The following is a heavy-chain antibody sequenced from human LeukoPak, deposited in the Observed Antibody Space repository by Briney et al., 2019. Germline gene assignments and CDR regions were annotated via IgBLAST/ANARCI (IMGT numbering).Heavy chain of an antibody. V-gene: IGHV1-2*02. J-gene: IGHJ5*02. D-gene: IGHD7-27*01. CDR1: GYTFTGYY. CDR3: ARGSNWGWNWFDP. CDR2: INPNSGGT. Sequence: ASVKVSCKASGYTFTGYYLHWVRQAPGQGLEWMGWINPNSGGTNYAQKFQGRATMTRDTSITTAYMELSRLTSDDTAVYYCARGSNWGWNWFDPWGQGTLVTVSS.